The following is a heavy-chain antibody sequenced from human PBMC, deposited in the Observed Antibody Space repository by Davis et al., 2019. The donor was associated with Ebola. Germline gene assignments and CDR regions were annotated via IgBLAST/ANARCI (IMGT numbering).Heavy chain of an antibody. D-gene: IGHD3-10*01. CDR1: GYTFPGYY. V-gene: IGHV1-69*04. Sequence: SSVKVSCKASGYTFPGYYMHWLRQAPGQGLEWMGRIIPILGIANYAQKFQGRVTITADKSTSTAYMELSSLRSEDTAGYYCAREIGAFEYYGSGISDYWGQGTLVTVSS. J-gene: IGHJ4*02. CDR3: AREIGAFEYYGSGISDY. CDR2: IIPILGIA.